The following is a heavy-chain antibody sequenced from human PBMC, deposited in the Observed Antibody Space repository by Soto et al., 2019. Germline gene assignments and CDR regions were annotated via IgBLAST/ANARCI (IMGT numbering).Heavy chain of an antibody. Sequence: ASVKVSCKASGYTFTGYYMHWVRQAPGQGLEWMGWINPNSGGTNYAQKFQGRVTMTRDTSISTAYMELSRLRSDDTAVYYCARPGKYYYDSSGYWPSFDYWGQGTLVTVSS. V-gene: IGHV1-2*02. CDR3: ARPGKYYYDSSGYWPSFDY. CDR1: GYTFTGYY. CDR2: INPNSGGT. D-gene: IGHD3-22*01. J-gene: IGHJ4*02.